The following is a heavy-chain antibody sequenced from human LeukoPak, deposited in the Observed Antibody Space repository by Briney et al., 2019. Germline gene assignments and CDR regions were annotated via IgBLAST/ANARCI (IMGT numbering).Heavy chain of an antibody. D-gene: IGHD3-3*01. Sequence: GRSLRLSCAASGFTFSSYGVHWVRQAPGKGLEWVAVIWYDGSNKYYADSVKGRFTISRDNSKNTLYLQMNSLRAEDTAVYYCARDRVIFGVVNTYYFDYWGQGTLVTVSS. V-gene: IGHV3-33*01. CDR2: IWYDGSNK. CDR1: GFTFSSYG. CDR3: ARDRVIFGVVNTYYFDY. J-gene: IGHJ4*02.